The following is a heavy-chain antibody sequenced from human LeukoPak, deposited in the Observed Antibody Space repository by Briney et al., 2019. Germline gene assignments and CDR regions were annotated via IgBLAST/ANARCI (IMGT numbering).Heavy chain of an antibody. CDR3: ASEQYYYDSSGYYLPEYYFDY. J-gene: IGHJ4*02. D-gene: IGHD3-22*01. CDR1: GGSISSNSYY. Sequence: PSETLSLTCAVSGGSISSNSYYWGWIRQPPGKGLEWIVSIYYSGSTYYNPSLKSRVTISVDTTKNQFSLKLSSVTAADTAVYYCASEQYYYDSSGYYLPEYYFDYWGQGTLVTVSS. CDR2: IYYSGST. V-gene: IGHV4-39*07.